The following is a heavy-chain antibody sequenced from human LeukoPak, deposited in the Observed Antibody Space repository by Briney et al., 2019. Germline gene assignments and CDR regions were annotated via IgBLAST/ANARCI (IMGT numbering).Heavy chain of an antibody. J-gene: IGHJ4*02. CDR3: ARSPSVGTAMAAPDY. Sequence: GASVKVSCKASGGTFSSYAISWVRQAPGQGLEWMGGIIPIFGTANYAQKFQGRVTITADESTSTAYMELSSLRSGDTAVYYCARSPSVGTAMAAPDYWGQGTLVTVSS. V-gene: IGHV1-69*13. CDR1: GGTFSSYA. D-gene: IGHD5-18*01. CDR2: IIPIFGTA.